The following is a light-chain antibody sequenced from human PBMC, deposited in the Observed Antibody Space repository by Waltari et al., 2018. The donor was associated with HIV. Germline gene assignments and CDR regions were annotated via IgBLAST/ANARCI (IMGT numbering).Light chain of an antibody. CDR3: QQYNKYPLT. CDR2: KAS. J-gene: IGKJ4*01. Sequence: DIQMTQSPSTLSASVGDRVTITCRASQTSNSWLAWYQQKPGKAPKLLIYKASTLESGVPSRFSGSGSGTDFTLTISSLQPDDSATYYCQQYNKYPLTFGGGTKVEIK. CDR1: QTSNSW. V-gene: IGKV1-5*03.